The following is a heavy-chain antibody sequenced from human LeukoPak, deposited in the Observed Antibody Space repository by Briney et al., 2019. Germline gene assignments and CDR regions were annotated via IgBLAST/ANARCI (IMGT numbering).Heavy chain of an antibody. J-gene: IGHJ2*01. CDR3: AKDMVWGWYFDL. D-gene: IGHD7-27*01. Sequence: GGSLRLSCAASGFAFADYAIHWVRQGPGGGLEWVSLTSGDGGTTYYADSVKGRFTISRDNSKNSLLLQMNSLRTEDTALYYCAKDMVWGWYFDLWGRGTLVTVSS. CDR2: TSGDGGTT. CDR1: GFAFADYA. V-gene: IGHV3-43*02.